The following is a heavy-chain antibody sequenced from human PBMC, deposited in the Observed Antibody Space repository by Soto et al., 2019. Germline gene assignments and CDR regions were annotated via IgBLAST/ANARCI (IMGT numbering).Heavy chain of an antibody. CDR1: GFTFSSYA. V-gene: IGHV3-23*01. Sequence: GGSLRLSCAASGFTFSSYAMSWVRQAPGKGLEWVSAISGSGGSTYYADSAKGRFTISRDNSKNTLYLQMNSLRAEDTAVYYCAKDNNKKDYYDSSGYYYDYWGQGTLVTVS. D-gene: IGHD3-22*01. CDR2: ISGSGGST. CDR3: AKDNNKKDYYDSSGYYYDY. J-gene: IGHJ4*02.